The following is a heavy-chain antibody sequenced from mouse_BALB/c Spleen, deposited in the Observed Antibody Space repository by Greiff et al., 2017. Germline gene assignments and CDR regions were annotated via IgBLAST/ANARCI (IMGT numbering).Heavy chain of an antibody. J-gene: IGHJ4*01. CDR1: GFAFSSYD. CDR3: ARHDPGPLMDY. CDR2: ISSGGGST. Sequence: EVKLVESGGGLVKPGGSLKLSCAASGFAFSSYDMSWVRQTPEKRLEWVAYISSGGGSTYYPDTVKGRFTISRDNAKNTLYLQMSSLKSEDTAMYYCARHDPGPLMDYWGQGTSVTVSS. V-gene: IGHV5-12-1*01.